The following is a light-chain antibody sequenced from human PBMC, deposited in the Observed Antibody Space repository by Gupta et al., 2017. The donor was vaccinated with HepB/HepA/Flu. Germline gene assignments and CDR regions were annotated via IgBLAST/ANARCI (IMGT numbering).Light chain of an antibody. CDR3: ASWDDGLSGWV. Sequence: QSVLTQPPSASGTPGQRVTISCSGSTSNIGHNYVYWYQQLPGTAPKVLIYRHDQWPSGVPDRFSGSKSGASASLAISGLRSADEADYYCASWDDGLSGWVFGGGTKLTVL. V-gene: IGLV1-47*01. CDR1: TSNIGHNY. CDR2: RHD. J-gene: IGLJ3*02.